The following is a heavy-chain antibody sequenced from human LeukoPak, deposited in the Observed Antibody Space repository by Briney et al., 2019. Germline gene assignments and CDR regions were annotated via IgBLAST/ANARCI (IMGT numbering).Heavy chain of an antibody. V-gene: IGHV3-30-3*01. D-gene: IGHD1-26*01. Sequence: GRSLRLSCAASGFTFSSYAMHWVRQAPGKGLEWVAVISFDGSNKYYADSVKGRFTIPRDNSKNTLYLQMNSLRAEDTAVYYCARDKYPGSGSYYIFGYWGQGTLVTVSS. J-gene: IGHJ4*02. CDR3: ARDKYPGSGSYYIFGY. CDR2: ISFDGSNK. CDR1: GFTFSSYA.